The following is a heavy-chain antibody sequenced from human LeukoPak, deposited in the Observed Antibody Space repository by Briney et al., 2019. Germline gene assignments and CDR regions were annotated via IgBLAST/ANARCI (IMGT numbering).Heavy chain of an antibody. CDR1: GFTFNNYA. CDR2: ISPSGDST. Sequence: GGSLRLSCAASGFTFNNYAMNWVRQAPGKGLEWVSHISPSGDSTYYADSVKGRLTISRDSSKNTLYLQMNSLRAEDTAVYYCARGMAMVRGVIITGWDAFDIWGQGTMVTVSS. D-gene: IGHD3-10*01. J-gene: IGHJ3*02. CDR3: ARGMAMVRGVIITGWDAFDI. V-gene: IGHV3-23*01.